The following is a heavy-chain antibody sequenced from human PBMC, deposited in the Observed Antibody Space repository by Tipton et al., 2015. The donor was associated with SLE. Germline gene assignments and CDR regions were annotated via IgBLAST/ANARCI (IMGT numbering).Heavy chain of an antibody. Sequence: TLSLTCTVSGVSISSGSYYWTWIRQPAGKGLEWIGHIYSRGGTNYNPSLKSRVTVSVDMSKNQFSLRLSSVTAADTAVYYCARDPAATLFFQHWGQGTRVSVPS. J-gene: IGHJ1*01. CDR1: GVSISSGSYY. CDR2: IYSRGGT. D-gene: IGHD6-25*01. V-gene: IGHV4-61*09. CDR3: ARDPAATLFFQH.